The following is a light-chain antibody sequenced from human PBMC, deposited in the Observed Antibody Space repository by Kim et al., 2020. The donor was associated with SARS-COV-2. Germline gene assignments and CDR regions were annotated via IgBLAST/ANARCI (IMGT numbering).Light chain of an antibody. CDR1: ESVGTY. J-gene: IGKJ5*01. V-gene: IGKV1-39*01. Sequence: DIQMTQSPSSLSASVGDRVTITCRASESVGTYLNCYQQKPGKAPNLLIYSASYLQSGVPSRFSGGGSGTEFTLTISSLQPEDYATYFCQQTYSSLTVTFGQGTRLEIK. CDR2: SAS. CDR3: QQTYSSLTVT.